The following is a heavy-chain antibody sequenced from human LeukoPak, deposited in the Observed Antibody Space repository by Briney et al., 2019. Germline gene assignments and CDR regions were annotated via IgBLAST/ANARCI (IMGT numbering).Heavy chain of an antibody. D-gene: IGHD2-15*01. CDR2: INPSGGST. J-gene: IGHJ4*02. V-gene: IGHV1-46*01. CDR3: AKGYCSGGTCYSYDY. Sequence: ASVKVSCKASGYTFTRYYMHWVGQPPGQGLEWMGIINPSGGSTSYAQKFQGRVTMTRDTSTSTVYMELNSLRSEDTAVYYCAKGYCSGGTCYSYDYWGQGTLVTVSS. CDR1: GYTFTRYY.